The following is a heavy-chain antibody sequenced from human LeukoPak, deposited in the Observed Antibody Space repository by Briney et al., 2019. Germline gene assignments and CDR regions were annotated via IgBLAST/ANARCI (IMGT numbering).Heavy chain of an antibody. CDR3: ARGRRAYSSSSNWFDP. CDR1: GGSFSGYY. J-gene: IGHJ5*02. V-gene: IGHV4-34*01. Sequence: SETLSLTCAVYGGSFSGYYWSWIRQPPGKGLEWIGEINHSGSTNYNPSLKSRVTISVDTSKNQFPLKLSSVTAADTAVYYCARGRRAYSSSSNWFDPWGQGTLVTVSS. CDR2: INHSGST. D-gene: IGHD6-6*01.